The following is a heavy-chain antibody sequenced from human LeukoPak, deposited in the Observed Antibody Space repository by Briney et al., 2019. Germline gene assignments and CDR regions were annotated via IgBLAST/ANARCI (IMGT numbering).Heavy chain of an antibody. CDR3: ARGDRNY. Sequence: GGCLRLSCAASGFNFDDNAMHWVRQAPGKGPEWVSSIGLGSGSIAYADSVKGRFTISRDNAKNSLYLQMNSLRAEDTAVYYCARGDRNYWGQGTLVTVSS. CDR2: IGLGSGSI. J-gene: IGHJ4*02. CDR1: GFNFDDNA. V-gene: IGHV3-9*01.